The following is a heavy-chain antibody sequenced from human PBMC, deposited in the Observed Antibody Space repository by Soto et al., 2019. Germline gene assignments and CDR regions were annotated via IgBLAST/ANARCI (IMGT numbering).Heavy chain of an antibody. Sequence: SETLSLTCAVYGGSFSGYYWSWIRQPPGKGLEWIGEIYHSGSTNYNPSLKSRVTISVDTSKNQFSLQLRSVTAADTAVYYCARGISMMVLVQRDAPDKFYFDSWGQGTLVTVSS. J-gene: IGHJ4*02. CDR2: IYHSGST. D-gene: IGHD3-22*01. CDR1: GGSFSGYY. V-gene: IGHV4-34*01. CDR3: ARGISMMVLVQRDAPDKFYFDS.